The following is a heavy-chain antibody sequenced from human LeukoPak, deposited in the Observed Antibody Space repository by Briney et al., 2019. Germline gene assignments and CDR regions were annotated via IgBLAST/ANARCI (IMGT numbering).Heavy chain of an antibody. J-gene: IGHJ4*02. CDR2: IYTSGST. CDR3: ARARTDCSASGCYEGFFDS. CDR1: GGSISSYY. D-gene: IGHD2-15*01. Sequence: SETLSLTCTVSGGSISSYYWSWIRQPAGKGLEWIGRIYTSGSTNYNPSLKSRVTMSVDTSKNQFSLKLSSVTAADTAVYYCARARTDCSASGCYEGFFDSWGQGTLVTVSS. V-gene: IGHV4-4*07.